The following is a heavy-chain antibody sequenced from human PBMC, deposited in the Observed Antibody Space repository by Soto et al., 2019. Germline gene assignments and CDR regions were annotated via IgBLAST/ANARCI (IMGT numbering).Heavy chain of an antibody. J-gene: IGHJ3*02. Sequence: ASVKVSCKASGYTFTSYDINWVRQATGQGLEWMGWMNPNSGNTGYAQKFQGRVTMTRNTSISTAYMELSSLRSEDTAVYYCARVVRDCSGGSCYRAIDAFDIWGQGTMVTVSS. CDR3: ARVVRDCSGGSCYRAIDAFDI. V-gene: IGHV1-8*01. CDR2: MNPNSGNT. CDR1: GYTFTSYD. D-gene: IGHD2-15*01.